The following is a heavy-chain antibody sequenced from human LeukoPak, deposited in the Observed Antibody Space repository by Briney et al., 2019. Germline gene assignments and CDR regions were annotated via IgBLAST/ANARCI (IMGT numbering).Heavy chain of an antibody. D-gene: IGHD3-3*01. V-gene: IGHV3-23*01. J-gene: IGHJ6*03. CDR1: GFNFSSYA. Sequence: GGSLRLSGAASGFNFSSYAMSWVRQAPGKGLEWVSAIRCSGGRTYHADSVKGRFTISRDNSKNTLYLQMNSLRAEDTAVYYCAKNGLRFLEWLSPDYYYYYMDVWGKGTTVTVSS. CDR2: IRCSGGRT. CDR3: AKNGLRFLEWLSPDYYYYYMDV.